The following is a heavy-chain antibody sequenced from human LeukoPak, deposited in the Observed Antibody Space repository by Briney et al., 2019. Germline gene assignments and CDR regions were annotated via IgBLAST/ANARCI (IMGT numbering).Heavy chain of an antibody. J-gene: IGHJ3*01. D-gene: IGHD3-3*01. CDR2: IKPDGSEK. CDR3: ARGDFWSGDYTDAFDV. V-gene: IGHV3-7*04. Sequence: VGSLRLSCAVSGFTFNSYWMSWVRQAPGKGLEWVANIKPDGSEKYYIDSVKGRFTISRDNAKNSLYLQMNSLRAGDTAVYYCARGDFWSGDYTDAFDVWGQGTMVTVSS. CDR1: GFTFNSYW.